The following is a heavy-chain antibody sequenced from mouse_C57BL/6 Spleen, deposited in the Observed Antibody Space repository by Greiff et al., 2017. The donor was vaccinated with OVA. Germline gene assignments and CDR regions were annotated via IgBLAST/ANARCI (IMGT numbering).Heavy chain of an antibody. V-gene: IGHV1-82*01. D-gene: IGHD1-3*01. CDR2: IYPGDGDP. CDR1: GYAFSSSW. Sequence: VLLVESGPELVKPGASVKISCKASGYAFSSSWMNWVKQRPGKGLEWIGRIYPGDGDPNYNGKFKGKATLTADKSSSTDYMQLSSLTSEDSAVYVCARRGGAKDGAWFAYWGQGTLVTVSA. CDR3: ARRGGAKDGAWFAY. J-gene: IGHJ3*01.